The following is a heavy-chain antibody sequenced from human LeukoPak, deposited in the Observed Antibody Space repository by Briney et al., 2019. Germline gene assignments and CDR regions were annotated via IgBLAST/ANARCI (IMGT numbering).Heavy chain of an antibody. CDR2: ITSTSDTI. Sequence: GGSLRLSCVTSGFPFSTYSMNWVRQAPGKGLEWLSYITSTSDTIYYADSVKGRFTISRDNAKNSLYLQMNSLRAEDTAVYYCARTLHYWGQGTLVTVSS. CDR3: ARTLHY. J-gene: IGHJ4*02. V-gene: IGHV3-48*01. CDR1: GFPFSTYS.